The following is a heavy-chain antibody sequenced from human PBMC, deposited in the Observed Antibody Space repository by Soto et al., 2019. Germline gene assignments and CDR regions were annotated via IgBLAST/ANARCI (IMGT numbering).Heavy chain of an antibody. D-gene: IGHD3-3*01. CDR1: GFTFSSYG. J-gene: IGHJ6*02. CDR2: IWYDGSNK. CDR3: ARDRGGFLRGMDV. Sequence: QVQLVESGGGVVQPGRSLRLSCAASGFTFSSYGMHWVRQAPGKGLEWVAVIWYDGSNKYYADSVKGRFTISRDNSKNTLYLQMNSPRAEDTAVYYCARDRGGFLRGMDVWGQGTTVTVSS. V-gene: IGHV3-33*01.